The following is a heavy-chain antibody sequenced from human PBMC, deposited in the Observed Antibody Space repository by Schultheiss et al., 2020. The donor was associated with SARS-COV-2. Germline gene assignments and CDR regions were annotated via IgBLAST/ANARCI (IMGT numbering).Heavy chain of an antibody. CDR2: ITDSGGST. CDR3: AKDSGSGSYPYYFDY. V-gene: IGHV3-23*01. J-gene: IGHJ4*02. CDR1: GFTFGDYA. D-gene: IGHD3-10*01. Sequence: GGSLRLSCTASGFTFGDYAMSWVRQAPGKGLEWVSAITDSGGSTYYADSVKGRFTISRDNSKNTLYLQMNSLRAEDTAVYYCAKDSGSGSYPYYFDYWGQGTLVTVSS.